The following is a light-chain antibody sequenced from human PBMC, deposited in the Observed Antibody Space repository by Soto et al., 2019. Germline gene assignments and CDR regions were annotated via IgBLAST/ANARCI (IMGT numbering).Light chain of an antibody. CDR3: QQYGSSPLT. Sequence: EIVLTQSPGTLSLSPGERATLSCRASQSVSSSNLAWYQQKPGQPPRLLIYGATIRATGTPDRFSGSGSGTDFTVTISRLEPEDFAVYYCQQYGSSPLTFGGGTKVEIK. V-gene: IGKV3-20*01. CDR2: GAT. CDR1: QSVSSSN. J-gene: IGKJ4*01.